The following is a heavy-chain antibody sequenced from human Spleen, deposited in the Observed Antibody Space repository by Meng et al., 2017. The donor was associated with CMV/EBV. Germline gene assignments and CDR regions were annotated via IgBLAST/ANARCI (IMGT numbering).Heavy chain of an antibody. Sequence: SETLSLTCTVSGDSVSSSHNYWGWIRQSPGTGLEWIGNVYYTGSTNYNPSLRSRVTVSFDMSRNKVSLRLTSVTAADTAVYFCAKNRGSSWVAIDYWGQGTLVTVSS. CDR2: VYYTGST. V-gene: IGHV4-61*05. D-gene: IGHD6-13*01. CDR3: AKNRGSSWVAIDY. J-gene: IGHJ4*02. CDR1: GDSVSSSHNY.